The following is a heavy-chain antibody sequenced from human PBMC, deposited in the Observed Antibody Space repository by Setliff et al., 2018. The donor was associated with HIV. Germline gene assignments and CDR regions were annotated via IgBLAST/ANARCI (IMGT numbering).Heavy chain of an antibody. J-gene: IGHJ4*02. CDR2: INTSGSKR. V-gene: IGHV3-48*03. CDR3: ARSNPYDYDISGYPPVDY. D-gene: IGHD3-22*01. Sequence: PGGSLRLSCVASGFALTGYEMNWVRQAPGKGLEWLSYINTSGSKRHYAASVEGRFTVSRDNAKDSLFLQMTSLRVEDTAVYRCARSNPYDYDISGYPPVDYWGLGALVTVS. CDR1: GFALTGYE.